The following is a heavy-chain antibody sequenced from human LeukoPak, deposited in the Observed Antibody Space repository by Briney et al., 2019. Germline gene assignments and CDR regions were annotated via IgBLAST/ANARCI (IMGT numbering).Heavy chain of an antibody. CDR2: INHSGST. J-gene: IGHJ5*02. CDR1: GGSFSGYY. V-gene: IGHV4-34*01. Sequence: SETLSLTCAVYGGSFSGYYWSWIRQPPGKGLEWIGEINHSGSTNYNPSLKSRVTISVDTSKNQFSLKLSSVTAADTAVYYCARVLHFTTILGFDPWGQGTLVTVSS. CDR3: ARVLHFTTILGFDP. D-gene: IGHD3-3*01.